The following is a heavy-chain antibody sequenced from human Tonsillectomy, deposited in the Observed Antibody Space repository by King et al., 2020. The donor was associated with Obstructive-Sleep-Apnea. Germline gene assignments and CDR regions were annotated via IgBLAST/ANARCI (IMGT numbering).Heavy chain of an antibody. CDR3: ASTVVVPAAIPGGYFDY. J-gene: IGHJ4*02. V-gene: IGHV4-38-2*02. CDR1: GYSISSGYY. Sequence: VQLQESGPGLVKPSETLSLTCTVSGYSISSGYYWGWIRQPPGKGLEWIGSIYHSGSTYYNPSLKSRVTISVDTSKNQFSLKLSSVTAADTAVYYCASTVVVPAAIPGGYFDYWGQGTLVTVSS. D-gene: IGHD2-2*01. CDR2: IYHSGST.